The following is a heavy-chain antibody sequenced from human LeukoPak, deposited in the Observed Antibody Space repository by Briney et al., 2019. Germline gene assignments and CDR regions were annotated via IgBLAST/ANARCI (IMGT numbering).Heavy chain of an antibody. CDR2: INSDGGGT. V-gene: IGHV3-74*01. CDR1: GLTFGNNW. J-gene: IGHJ5*02. Sequence: GGSLRLSCAASGLTFGNNWMHWVRHGPGKGLVWISRINSDGGGTIYADSVKGRFTVSRDNAKNTLYLQMNSLRAEDTAVYYCVRDVPHNWFDTWGQGTLVTVSS. CDR3: VRDVPHNWFDT.